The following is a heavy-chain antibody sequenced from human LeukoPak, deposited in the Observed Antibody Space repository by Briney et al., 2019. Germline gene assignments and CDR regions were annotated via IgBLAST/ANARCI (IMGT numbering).Heavy chain of an antibody. CDR2: ISGSGGST. Sequence: GGSLRLSCAASGFPLSSHAMSWVRQAPGKGLEWVSAISGSGGSTYYADSVKGRFTISRDNSKNTLYLQMNSLRAEDTAVYYCAKIGIRGVIAYYMDVWGKGTTVTISS. V-gene: IGHV3-23*01. CDR3: AKIGIRGVIAYYMDV. CDR1: GFPLSSHA. J-gene: IGHJ6*03. D-gene: IGHD3-10*01.